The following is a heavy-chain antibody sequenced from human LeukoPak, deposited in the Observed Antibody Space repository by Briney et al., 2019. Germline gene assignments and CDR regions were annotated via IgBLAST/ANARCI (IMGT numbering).Heavy chain of an antibody. CDR1: GLTFSSYS. CDR3: ARDIAVAGDAFDI. J-gene: IGHJ3*02. D-gene: IGHD6-19*01. CDR2: ISSSSSYI. Sequence: GGSLRLSCAASGLTFSSYSMNWVRQAPGKGLEWVSSISSSSSYIYYADSVKGRFTISRDNAKNSLYLQMNSLRAEDTAVYYCARDIAVAGDAFDIWGQGTMVTVSS. V-gene: IGHV3-21*01.